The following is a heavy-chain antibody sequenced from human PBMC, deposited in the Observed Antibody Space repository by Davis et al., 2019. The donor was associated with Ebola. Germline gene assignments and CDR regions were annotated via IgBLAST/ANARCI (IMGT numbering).Heavy chain of an antibody. CDR2: IWYDGSNK. CDR3: ARDSQDYEVMYYYYGMDV. J-gene: IGHJ6*02. V-gene: IGHV3-33*01. Sequence: PGGSLRLSCAASGFTFSSYGMHWVRQAPGKGLEWVAVIWYDGSNKYYADSVKGRFTISRDNSKNTLYLQMNSLRAEDTAVYYCARDSQDYEVMYYYYGMDVWGQGTTVTVSS. D-gene: IGHD4-17*01. CDR1: GFTFSSYG.